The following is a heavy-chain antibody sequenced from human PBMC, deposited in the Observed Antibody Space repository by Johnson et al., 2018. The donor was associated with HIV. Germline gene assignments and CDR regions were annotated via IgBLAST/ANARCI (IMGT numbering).Heavy chain of an antibody. J-gene: IGHJ3*02. CDR2: IKSKTDGGTT. Sequence: VQLVESGGGVVQPGGSLRLSCAASGFTFSSYGMHWVRQAPGKGLEWVGRIKSKTDGGTTDYAAPVKGRFTISRDDSKNTLYLQMNSLKTEDTAVYYCARQLKYYYDSSGYYYLSSAAFDIWGQGTMVTVSS. CDR1: GFTFSSYG. CDR3: ARQLKYYYDSSGYYYLSSAAFDI. D-gene: IGHD3-22*01. V-gene: IGHV3-15*01.